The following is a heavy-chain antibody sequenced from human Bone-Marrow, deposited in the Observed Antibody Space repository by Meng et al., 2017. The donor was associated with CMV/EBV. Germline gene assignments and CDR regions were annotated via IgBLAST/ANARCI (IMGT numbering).Heavy chain of an antibody. J-gene: IGHJ1*01. V-gene: IGHV3-43*01. CDR1: GFKFDDFT. CDR2: ITWSGSNT. D-gene: IGHD2-2*01. CDR3: ASGSGYCSSTSCSKRAEYFQH. Sequence: GESLKISCATSGFKFDDFTMHWVRQRPGQGLEWVSLITWSGSNTYYSDSVRGRFTISRDNSKNTLYLQMNSLRAEDTAVYYCASGSGYCSSTSCSKRAEYFQHWGQGTLATVSS.